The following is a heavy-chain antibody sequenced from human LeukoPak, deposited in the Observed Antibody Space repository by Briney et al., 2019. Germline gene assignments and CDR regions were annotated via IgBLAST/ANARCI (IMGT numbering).Heavy chain of an antibody. CDR2: SYDGSNK. J-gene: IGHJ4*02. CDR3: ARGVEYYDFWSGKIDY. D-gene: IGHD3-3*01. V-gene: IGHV3-30*01. Sequence: SYDGSNKYYADSVKGRFTISRDNSKNTLYLQMNSLRAEDTAVYYCARGVEYYDFWSGKIDYWGQGTLVTVSS.